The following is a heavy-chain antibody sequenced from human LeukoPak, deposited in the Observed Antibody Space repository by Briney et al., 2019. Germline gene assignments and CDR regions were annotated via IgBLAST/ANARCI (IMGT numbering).Heavy chain of an antibody. V-gene: IGHV3-23*01. CDR3: AKDNDYTYNYFDY. D-gene: IGHD3-16*01. J-gene: IGHJ4*02. CDR2: ISGSGGST. CDR1: GFFFHGHA. Sequence: GGSLRLSFAASGFFFHGHARSGVRRAPGKGRGGGSAISGSGGSTFYADSVRGRFIISRDNSKNTVYLQMNSLRAEDTALYYCAKDNDYTYNYFDYWGQGTLVTVSS.